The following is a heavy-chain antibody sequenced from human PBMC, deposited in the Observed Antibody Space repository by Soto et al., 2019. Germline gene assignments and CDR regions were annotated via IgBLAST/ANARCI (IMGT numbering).Heavy chain of an antibody. V-gene: IGHV3-30*18. CDR2: ISYDGSNK. CDR1: GFTFSSYG. CDR3: AKDRMTYYYDSSGYHTLDY. D-gene: IGHD3-22*01. Sequence: GGSLRLSCAASGFTFSSYGMHWVRQAPGKGLEWVAVISYDGSNKYYADSVKGRFTISRDNSKNTLYLQMNSLRAEDTAVYYCAKDRMTYYYDSSGYHTLDYWGQGTLVTVSS. J-gene: IGHJ4*02.